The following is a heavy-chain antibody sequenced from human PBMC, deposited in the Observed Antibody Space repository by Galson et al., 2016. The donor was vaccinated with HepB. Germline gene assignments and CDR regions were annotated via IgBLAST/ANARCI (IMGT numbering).Heavy chain of an antibody. V-gene: IGHV4-59*01. CDR1: GASISGYY. D-gene: IGHD6-19*01. CDR3: ARDDSGGWYGFHYGMDV. Sequence: ATLSLTCTVSGASISGYYLSWIRQPPGKGLEWIGYIYYSGRTNYNTSLKSRVTISVDTSKNQFSLKLSSVTAADTAVYYCARDDSGGWYGFHYGMDVWGQGTTVTVSS. CDR2: IYYSGRT. J-gene: IGHJ6*02.